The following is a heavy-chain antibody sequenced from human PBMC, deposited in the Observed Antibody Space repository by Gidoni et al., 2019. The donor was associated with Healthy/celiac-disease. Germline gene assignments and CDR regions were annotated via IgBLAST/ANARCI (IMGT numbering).Heavy chain of an antibody. CDR2: SYHSGST. V-gene: IGHV4-38-2*01. D-gene: IGHD3-9*01. Sequence: QVQLQESGPGLVKPSETLSLTCAVSGYSISSGYYWGWIRQPPGKGLEWIGSSYHSGSTYYNPSLKSRVTISVDTSKNQFSLKLSSVTAADTAVYYCARQPVVDWFPSRFDPWGQGTLVTVSS. CDR3: ARQPVVDWFPSRFDP. CDR1: GYSISSGYY. J-gene: IGHJ5*02.